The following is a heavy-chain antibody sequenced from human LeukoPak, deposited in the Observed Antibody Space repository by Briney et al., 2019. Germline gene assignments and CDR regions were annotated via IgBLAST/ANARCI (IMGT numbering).Heavy chain of an antibody. Sequence: GGSLRLSCAVSGFTFSSYAMNWVRQAPGKGLEWVSGISGSGAGTYYADSVKGRFTISRDNSKNTLYLQMNSLRAEDTAVYYCAKDASTWPEYFDYWGQGTLVTVSS. CDR2: ISGSGAGT. J-gene: IGHJ4*02. CDR3: AKDASTWPEYFDY. CDR1: GFTFSSYA. V-gene: IGHV3-23*01. D-gene: IGHD6-13*01.